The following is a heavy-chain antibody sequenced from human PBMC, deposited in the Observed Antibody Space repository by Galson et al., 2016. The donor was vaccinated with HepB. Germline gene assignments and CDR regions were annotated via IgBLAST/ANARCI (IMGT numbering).Heavy chain of an antibody. D-gene: IGHD6-6*01. CDR3: ATSIAILDEAFDF. Sequence: SLRLSCAIPGFTFSDYYMNWIRQAPGKGLEWISHISKNKKYISYADSVKGRFTISREDAKNTLYLQLDNLRADDTAVYYCATSIAILDEAFDFWGQGTMVTVSS. CDR1: GFTFSDYY. J-gene: IGHJ3*01. CDR2: ISKNKKYI. V-gene: IGHV3-11*06.